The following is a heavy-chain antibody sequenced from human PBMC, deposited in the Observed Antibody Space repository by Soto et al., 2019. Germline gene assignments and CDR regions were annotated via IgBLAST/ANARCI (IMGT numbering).Heavy chain of an antibody. D-gene: IGHD1-1*01. V-gene: IGHV1-2*04. Sequence: ASVEVSCKASGDTVTGYYMHCVRQAPGQVLEWVGWINPKSGGTNYAQKFQGWVTMTRDTSISTAYMELSRLRSDDTAVYYCARGRAWNDVAFDIWGQGTMVTVSS. CDR3: ARGRAWNDVAFDI. J-gene: IGHJ3*02. CDR2: INPKSGGT. CDR1: GDTVTGYY.